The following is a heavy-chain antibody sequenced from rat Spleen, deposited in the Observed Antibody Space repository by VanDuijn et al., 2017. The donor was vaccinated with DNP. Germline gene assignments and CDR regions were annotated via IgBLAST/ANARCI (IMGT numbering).Heavy chain of an antibody. V-gene: IGHV5-7*01. CDR1: GFTFSDYN. D-gene: IGHD1-11*01. CDR3: ARHYGGYSYYWYFDF. CDR2: ISYEGRNT. J-gene: IGHJ1*01. Sequence: EVQLVESGGGLVQPGRSLKLSCAASGFTFSDYNMAWVRQAPEKGLEWVATISYEGRNTFYRDSVKGRLTISRDNAKSTLYLQMDSLRSEDTATYYCARHYGGYSYYWYFDFWGPGTMVTVSS.